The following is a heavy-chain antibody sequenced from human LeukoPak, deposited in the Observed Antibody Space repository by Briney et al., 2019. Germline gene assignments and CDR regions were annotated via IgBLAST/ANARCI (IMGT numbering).Heavy chain of an antibody. CDR2: IYYSGST. Sequence: SETLSLTCAVYGGSFSGYYWSWIRQPPGKGLEWIGYIYYSGSTNYNPSLKSRVTISVDTSKNQFSLKLSSVTAADTAVYYCARDMGSIADVWFDPWGQGTLVTVSS. CDR3: ARDMGSIADVWFDP. J-gene: IGHJ5*02. D-gene: IGHD6-6*01. V-gene: IGHV4-59*01. CDR1: GGSFSGYY.